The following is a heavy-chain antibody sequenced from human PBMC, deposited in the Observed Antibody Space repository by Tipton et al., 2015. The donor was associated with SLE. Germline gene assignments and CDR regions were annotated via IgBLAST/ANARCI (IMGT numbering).Heavy chain of an antibody. D-gene: IGHD3-10*01. CDR1: GGSISSGGYY. J-gene: IGHJ4*02. V-gene: IGHV4-31*03. CDR2: IYYSGST. CDR3: ASPYGSGSYYNPFDY. Sequence: TLSLTCTVSGGSISSGGYYWSWIRQHPGKGLEWIGYIYYSGSTYYNPSLKSRVTISVDTSKNQFSLKLSSVTAADTAVYYCASPYGSGSYYNPFDYWGQGTLVTVSS.